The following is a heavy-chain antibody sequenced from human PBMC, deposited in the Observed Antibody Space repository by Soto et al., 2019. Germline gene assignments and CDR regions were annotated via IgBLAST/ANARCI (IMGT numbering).Heavy chain of an antibody. V-gene: IGHV3-7*01. D-gene: IGHD3-10*01. J-gene: IGHJ5*02. CDR3: AEVVRFSFNWFDL. Sequence: EVQLVESGGGLVQPGGSLTLSCAASGFTFSNYWMTWVRQAPGKGLEWVANIKQDGGEKYYVDSVKGRFTISRNNAKNPPYLQMNSPRAEETAVYYCAEVVRFSFNWFDLWGQGTLVTVSS. CDR2: IKQDGGEK. CDR1: GFTFSNYW.